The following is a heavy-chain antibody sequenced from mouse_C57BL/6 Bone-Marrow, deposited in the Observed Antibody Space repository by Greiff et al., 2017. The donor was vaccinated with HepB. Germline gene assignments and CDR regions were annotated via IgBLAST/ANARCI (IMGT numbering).Heavy chain of an antibody. CDR2: INPSNGGT. V-gene: IGHV1-53*01. D-gene: IGHD3-2*02. CDR1: GYTFTSYW. J-gene: IGHJ4*01. Sequence: QVQLQQPGTELVKPGASVKLSCKASGYTFTSYWMHWVKQRPGQGLEWIGNINPSNGGTNYNEKFKSKATLTVDKSSSTAYMQLSSLTSEGSAVYYGARPHSSGYRYAMDYWGQGTSVTVSS. CDR3: ARPHSSGYRYAMDY.